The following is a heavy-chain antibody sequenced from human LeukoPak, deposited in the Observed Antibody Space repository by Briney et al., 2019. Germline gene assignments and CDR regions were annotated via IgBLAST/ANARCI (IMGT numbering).Heavy chain of an antibody. CDR2: ISAYNGNT. CDR3: ARATAAAGTPSPFDY. J-gene: IGHJ4*02. Sequence: ASVKVSCKASGGTFSSYAISWVRQAPGQGLEWMGWISAYNGNTNYAQKLQGRVTMTTDTSTSTAYMELRSLRSDDTAVYYCARATAAAGTPSPFDYWGQGTLVTVSS. D-gene: IGHD6-13*01. CDR1: GGTFSSYA. V-gene: IGHV1-18*01.